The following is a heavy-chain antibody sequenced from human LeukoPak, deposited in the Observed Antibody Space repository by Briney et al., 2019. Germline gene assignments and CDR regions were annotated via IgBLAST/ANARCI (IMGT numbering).Heavy chain of an antibody. V-gene: IGHV4-30-4*08. CDR1: GGSISSGDYY. CDR2: IYYSGST. D-gene: IGHD3-22*01. Sequence: SQTLSLTCTVSGGSISSGDYYWSWIRQPPGKGLEWIGYIYYSGSTYYYPSLKSRVTISVDTSKNQFSLKLSSVTAADTAVYYCARVSIYDSSGYYYIEYFQHWGQGTLVTVSS. J-gene: IGHJ1*01. CDR3: ARVSIYDSSGYYYIEYFQH.